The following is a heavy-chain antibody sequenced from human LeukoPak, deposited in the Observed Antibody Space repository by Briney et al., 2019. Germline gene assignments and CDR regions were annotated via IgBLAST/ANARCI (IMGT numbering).Heavy chain of an antibody. CDR1: GFTFSDYY. V-gene: IGHV3-11*01. J-gene: IGHJ4*02. CDR3: AGDTSYCSSTSCYRTGIAAAGFDY. CDR2: ISSSGSTI. D-gene: IGHD2-2*02. Sequence: GGSLRLSCAASGFTFSDYYMSWIRQAPGKGLEWVSYISSSGSTIYYADSVKGRFTISRDNAKNSLYLQMNSLRAEDTAVYYCAGDTSYCSSTSCYRTGIAAAGFDYWGQGTLVTVSS.